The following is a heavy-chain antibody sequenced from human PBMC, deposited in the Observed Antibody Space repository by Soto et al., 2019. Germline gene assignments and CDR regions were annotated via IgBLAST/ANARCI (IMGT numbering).Heavy chain of an antibody. D-gene: IGHD5-18*01. CDR1: GFPFSDYY. Sequence: GGSLRLSCAASGFPFSDYYMSWIRQAPGKGLEWVSYISSSGSTIYYADFVKGRFTISRDNAKNSLYLQMNSLRAEDTAVYYCARGSVDTAMDPTRPFDYWGQGTLVTVSS. CDR3: ARGSVDTAMDPTRPFDY. V-gene: IGHV3-11*01. CDR2: ISSSGSTI. J-gene: IGHJ4*02.